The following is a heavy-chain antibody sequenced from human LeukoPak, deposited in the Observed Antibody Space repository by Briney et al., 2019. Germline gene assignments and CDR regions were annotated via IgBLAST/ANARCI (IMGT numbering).Heavy chain of an antibody. CDR1: GGTFSSYA. D-gene: IGHD6-13*01. J-gene: IGHJ6*03. CDR2: IIPIFGTA. Sequence: ASVKVSCKASGGTFSSYAISWVRQAPGQGLEWMGGIIPIFGTANYAQKFQGRVTITADKSTSTAYIELSSLRSEDTAVYYCARAGITAAGLNYYYYYMDVWGKGTTVTVSS. V-gene: IGHV1-69*06. CDR3: ARAGITAAGLNYYYYYMDV.